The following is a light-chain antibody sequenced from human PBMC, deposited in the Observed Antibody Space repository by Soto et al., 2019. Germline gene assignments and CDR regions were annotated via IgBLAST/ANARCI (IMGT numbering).Light chain of an antibody. CDR3: SSYAGSNNLYV. J-gene: IGLJ1*01. CDR2: EVS. Sequence: QSVLTQPPSASGSLGQSVTISCTGTSSDVGGYNYVSWYQQHPGKAPKLMIYEVSKRPSGVPDRFSGSKSGNTASLTVSGLQAEDEADYYCSSYAGSNNLYVFGTGTKLTVL. CDR1: SSDVGGYNY. V-gene: IGLV2-8*01.